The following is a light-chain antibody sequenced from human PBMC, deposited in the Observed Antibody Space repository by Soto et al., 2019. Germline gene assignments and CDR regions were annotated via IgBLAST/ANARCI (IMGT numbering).Light chain of an antibody. Sequence: DIQMTQSPSSLSASVGDRVTITCRASQTISSYLNWYQQKPGKAPKLLIYAASSLQSGVPSRFSGSGSGTDFPLTISSLQPEDFATYYCQQSHSIPYTFGRGTKLEIK. CDR1: QTISSY. CDR3: QQSHSIPYT. J-gene: IGKJ2*01. CDR2: AAS. V-gene: IGKV1-39*01.